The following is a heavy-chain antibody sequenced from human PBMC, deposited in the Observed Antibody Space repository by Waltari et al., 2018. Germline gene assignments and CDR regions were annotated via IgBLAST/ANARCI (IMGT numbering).Heavy chain of an antibody. CDR3: ARMANYYDSSGYYDAFDI. CDR1: GFTFSSYW. CDR2: IKQDGSEK. V-gene: IGHV3-7*04. D-gene: IGHD3-22*01. Sequence: EVQLVESGGGLVQPGGSLRLSCSASGFTFSSYWMRWVRQAPGKGLEWVANIKQDGSEKYYVDSVKGRFTISRDNAKNSLYLQMNSLRAEDTAVYYCARMANYYDSSGYYDAFDIWGQGTMVTVSS. J-gene: IGHJ3*02.